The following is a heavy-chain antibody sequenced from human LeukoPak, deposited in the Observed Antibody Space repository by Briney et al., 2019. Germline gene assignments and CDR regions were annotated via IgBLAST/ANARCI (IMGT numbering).Heavy chain of an antibody. CDR2: IYYSGST. D-gene: IGHD6-13*01. CDR1: GGSISSYY. CDR3: AKLPSSSSSWFFDY. V-gene: IGHV4-59*01. Sequence: PSETLSLTCIVSGGSISSYYWSWIRQPPGKGMEWVGYIYYSGSTNYKPSLKSRVTISVATSKNQFSLKLSSVTAADTAVYYCAKLPSSSSSWFFDYWGQGTLVTVSS. J-gene: IGHJ4*02.